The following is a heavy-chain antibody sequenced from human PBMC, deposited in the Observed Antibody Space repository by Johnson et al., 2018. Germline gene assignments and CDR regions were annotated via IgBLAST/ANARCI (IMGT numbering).Heavy chain of an antibody. V-gene: IGHV3-21*01. J-gene: IGHJ1*01. CDR2: ISTSSSYI. D-gene: IGHD4-17*01. Sequence: EVQLLETGGGLVKPGGSLRLTCAASGFIFGTYSMNWVRQAPGKGLEWVSSISTSSSYINYADSVKGRFTISRDNAKNSLYLQRNSLRAEDTAVYYCARDLTTVTTNSEYFQPWGQGTLVTVSS. CDR1: GFIFGTYS. CDR3: ARDLTTVTTNSEYFQP.